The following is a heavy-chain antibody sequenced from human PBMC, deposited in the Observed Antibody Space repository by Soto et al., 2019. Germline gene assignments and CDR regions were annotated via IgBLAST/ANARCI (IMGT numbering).Heavy chain of an antibody. V-gene: IGHV1-18*01. CDR1: GYTFTSYG. D-gene: IGHD3-16*01. CDR2: ISAYNGNT. CDR3: ARMACLAMALRGHFDY. J-gene: IGHJ4*02. Sequence: GASVKVSCKASGYTFTSYGISWVRQAPGRGREGMGWISAYNGNTNDAQKLQGRVTMTTDTSTSTAYMGLRGLRSDDTAGYDCARMACLAMALRGHFDYWGQGTLVTVS.